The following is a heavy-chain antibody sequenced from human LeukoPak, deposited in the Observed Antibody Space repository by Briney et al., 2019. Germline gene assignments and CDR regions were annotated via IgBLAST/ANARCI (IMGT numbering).Heavy chain of an antibody. CDR1: GFTFSSHG. V-gene: IGHV3-23*01. J-gene: IGHJ4*02. CDR2: ISPSGDIT. CDR3: AADSSRDYFDY. D-gene: IGHD3-22*01. Sequence: GGSLRLSCAGPGFTFSSHGMDWVRQAPGKGLEWVSGISPSGDITYYADSVKGRFTISRDNSKNTLYLQMNSLRSEDTAVYYCAADSSRDYFDYWGQGTLVTVSS.